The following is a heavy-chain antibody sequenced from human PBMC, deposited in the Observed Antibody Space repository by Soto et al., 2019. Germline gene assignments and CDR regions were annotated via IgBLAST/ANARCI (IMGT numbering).Heavy chain of an antibody. J-gene: IGHJ4*02. CDR2: ISAYNGNT. D-gene: IGHD1-26*01. CDR1: GYTFTSYG. Sequence: QVQLVQSGAEVKKPGASVKVSCKASGYTFTSYGISWVRQAPGQGLEWMGWISAYNGNTNYAQKLQGRVTMTTDTDTSEANREGGSVGCGDGAVYYWGRDRRRGIVGARGGGYWGQGTLVTVSS. V-gene: IGHV1-18*01. CDR3: GRDRRRGIVGARGGGY.